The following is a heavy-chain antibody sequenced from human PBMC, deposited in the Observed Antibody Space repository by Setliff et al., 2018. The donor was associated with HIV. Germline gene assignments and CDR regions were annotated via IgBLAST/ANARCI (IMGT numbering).Heavy chain of an antibody. CDR1: GFTFSSYA. CDR3: AKHECSGGCYYYMDV. J-gene: IGHJ6*03. Sequence: GGSLRLSCAASGFTFSSYAMSWVGQAPGKGLEWVSAISGSGGSTYYADSVKGRCTISRDNSKNTLYLQLNSLRAEDTAVYYCAKHECSGGCYYYMDVWGKGIMVTVSS. CDR2: ISGSGGST. D-gene: IGHD2-15*01. V-gene: IGHV3-23*01.